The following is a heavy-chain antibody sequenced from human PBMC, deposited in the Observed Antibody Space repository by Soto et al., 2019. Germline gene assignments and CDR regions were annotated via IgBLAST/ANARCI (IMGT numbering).Heavy chain of an antibody. V-gene: IGHV4-59*01. Sequence: LSLTCTVSGGSISSYYWSWIRQPPGKGLEWIGYIYYSGSTNYNPSLKSRVTISVDTSKNQFSLKLSSVTAADTAVYYCARDSGRMYYDTWSGYDYGMDVWGQGTTVTVSS. CDR2: IYYSGST. CDR3: ARDSGRMYYDTWSGYDYGMDV. J-gene: IGHJ6*02. CDR1: GGSISSYY. D-gene: IGHD3-3*01.